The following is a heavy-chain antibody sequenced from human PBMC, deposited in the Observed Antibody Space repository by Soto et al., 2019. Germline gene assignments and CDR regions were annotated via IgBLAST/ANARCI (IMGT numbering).Heavy chain of an antibody. CDR1: GGSISSGGYS. J-gene: IGHJ4*02. Sequence: QLQLQESGSGLVKPSQTLSLTCAVSGGSISSGGYSWSWIRQPPGKGLQWIGYIAHSGSTYYNPSLKSRVTISVARSKNQFSLKLSSVTAADTAVYYCARASVSSSFDYWGQGTLVTVSS. D-gene: IGHD6-6*01. V-gene: IGHV4-30-2*01. CDR3: ARASVSSSFDY. CDR2: IAHSGST.